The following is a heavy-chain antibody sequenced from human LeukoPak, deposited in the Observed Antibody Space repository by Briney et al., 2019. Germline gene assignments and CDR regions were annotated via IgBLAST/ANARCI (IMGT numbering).Heavy chain of an antibody. CDR1: GFTFSSYS. V-gene: IGHV3-23*01. Sequence: PGGSLRLSCAASGFTFSSYSMNWVRQAPGKGLEWVSAISGSGGSTYYADSVKGRFTISRDNSKNTLYLQMNSLRAEDTAVYYCAKEEGYCSGGSCYDYFDYWGQGTLVTVSS. CDR2: ISGSGGST. CDR3: AKEEGYCSGGSCYDYFDY. D-gene: IGHD2-15*01. J-gene: IGHJ4*02.